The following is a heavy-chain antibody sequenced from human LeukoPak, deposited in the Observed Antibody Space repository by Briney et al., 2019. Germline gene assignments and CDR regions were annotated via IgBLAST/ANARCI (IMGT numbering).Heavy chain of an antibody. CDR1: GFTFSSSW. D-gene: IGHD4-17*01. V-gene: IGHV3-52*01. CDR2: IKCDGSEK. CDR3: VRAITTTAINWFDP. J-gene: IGHJ5*02. Sequence: PGGSLRLSCAASGFTFSSSWMHWVCQAPEKGLEWVADIKCDGSEKYYVDSVKGRLTISRDNAKNSLYLQVNSLRAEDMTVYYCVRAITTTAINWFDPWGQGTLVTVSS.